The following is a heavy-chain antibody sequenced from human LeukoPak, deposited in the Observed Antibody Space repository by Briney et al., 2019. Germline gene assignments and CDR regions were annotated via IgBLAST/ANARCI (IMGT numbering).Heavy chain of an antibody. J-gene: IGHJ4*02. CDR1: GGSISSSSYY. D-gene: IGHD6-13*01. V-gene: IGHV4-39*07. CDR2: IYYSGST. Sequence: SETLSPTCTVSGGSISSSSYYWGWIRRPPGKGLEWIGSIYYSGSTYYNPSLKSRVTISVDTSKNQFSLKLSSVTAADTAVYYCASFKGSSWPLQLGGFDYWGQGTLVTVSS. CDR3: ASFKGSSWPLQLGGFDY.